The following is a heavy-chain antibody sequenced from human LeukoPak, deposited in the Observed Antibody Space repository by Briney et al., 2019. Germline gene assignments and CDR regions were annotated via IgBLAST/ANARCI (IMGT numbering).Heavy chain of an antibody. J-gene: IGHJ3*02. V-gene: IGHV5-51*01. CDR1: GYSFTSYW. Sequence: GESLKISCKGSGYSFTSYWIGWVRQMPGKGLEWMGIIYPGDSDTRYSPSFQGQVTISADKSISTAYLQWSSLKASDTAMYYCARHDGARGDRDAFDIWGQGTMVTVSS. CDR3: ARHDGARGDRDAFDI. CDR2: IYPGDSDT. D-gene: IGHD2-21*02.